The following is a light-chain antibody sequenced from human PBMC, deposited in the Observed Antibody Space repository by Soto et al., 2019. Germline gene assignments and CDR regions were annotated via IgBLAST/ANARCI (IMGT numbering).Light chain of an antibody. J-gene: IGKJ1*01. CDR1: QSVSSTY. CDR2: GAS. CDR3: QQYVRSLWT. V-gene: IGKV3-20*01. Sequence: EIVLTQSPGTLSLSPGERATLSCRASQSVSSTYLAWYQQKPGQAPRLLIDGASSRATGIPDRFSGSGSGTDFTLTISRLEPEDFAVYYCQQYVRSLWTFGQGTKVEIK.